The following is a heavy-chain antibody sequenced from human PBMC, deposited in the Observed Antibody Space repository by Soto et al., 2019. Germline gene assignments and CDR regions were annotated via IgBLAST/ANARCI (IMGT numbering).Heavy chain of an antibody. Sequence: DVQLLESGGGLVEHGGSLTLSCAASGFPSSTYALNWVRQAPGKGPEWVSTISESGHHTHYADSVKGRFTISRDKSKNTLALQMNSLRVDDTAIYYCTKRDGCGGGACYTGTYYYFDVWGRGTLGTVAS. V-gene: IGHV3-23*01. CDR1: GFPSSTYA. J-gene: IGHJ2*01. D-gene: IGHD3-16*02. CDR3: TKRDGCGGGACYTGTYYYFDV. CDR2: ISESGHHT.